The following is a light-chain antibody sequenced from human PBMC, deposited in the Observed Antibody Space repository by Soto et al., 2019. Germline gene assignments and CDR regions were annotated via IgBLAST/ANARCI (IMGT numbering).Light chain of an antibody. Sequence: DIQMAQSPSSLSASVGDRVTITCQASQNINNYLNWYQQKPGRAPKLLIYDASNLEAGVPSRFSGSGSGTDFTFTISSLQPEDIATCYCLQDFSYPRTFGQGTKVDIK. V-gene: IGKV1-33*01. CDR2: DAS. J-gene: IGKJ1*01. CDR1: QNINNY. CDR3: LQDFSYPRT.